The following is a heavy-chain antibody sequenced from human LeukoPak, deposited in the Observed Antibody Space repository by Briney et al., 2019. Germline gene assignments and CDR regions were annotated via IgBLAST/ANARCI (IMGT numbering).Heavy chain of an antibody. Sequence: GASVKVSCXASGYTFTSYDINWVRQASGQGLAWMAWMNPNSGNTGYAQKFQGRVTMTRNTSISTAYMELSSLRSEDTAVYFCARGETTVFKDDAFDIWGQGTMVTVSS. J-gene: IGHJ3*02. CDR2: MNPNSGNT. D-gene: IGHD4-17*01. CDR3: ARGETTVFKDDAFDI. V-gene: IGHV1-8*01. CDR1: GYTFTSYD.